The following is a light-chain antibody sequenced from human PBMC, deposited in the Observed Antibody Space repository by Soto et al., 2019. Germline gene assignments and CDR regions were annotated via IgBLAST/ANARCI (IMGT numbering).Light chain of an antibody. V-gene: IGKV3-20*01. CDR3: QPYGNSPPLT. J-gene: IGKJ4*01. CDR1: QSVSSSY. Sequence: IVLTQSPGTLSLSPGERATLSCRANQSVSSSYLAWYQQKPGQAPRLLIYGASTRATGIPDRFSGSGSGTDFTLTISRLEPEDFAVYYCQPYGNSPPLTFGGGTKVEIK. CDR2: GAS.